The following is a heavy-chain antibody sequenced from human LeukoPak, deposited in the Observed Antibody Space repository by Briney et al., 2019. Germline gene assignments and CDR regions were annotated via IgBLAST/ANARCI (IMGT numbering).Heavy chain of an antibody. CDR3: ARDGVAGTDWFDP. Sequence: ASVKVSCKASGYTFTSYYIHWVRQAPGQGLEWMGIINPSGGSTSYAQKFQGRVTMTRDTSTSTVYMELSSLRSEDTAVYYCARDGVAGTDWFDPWGQGTLVTVSS. D-gene: IGHD6-19*01. J-gene: IGHJ5*02. CDR1: GYTFTSYY. V-gene: IGHV1-46*01. CDR2: INPSGGST.